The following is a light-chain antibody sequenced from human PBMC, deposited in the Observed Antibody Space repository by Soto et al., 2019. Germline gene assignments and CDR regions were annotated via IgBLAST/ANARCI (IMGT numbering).Light chain of an antibody. CDR3: SSYAGSNNLV. J-gene: IGLJ2*01. Sequence: QSVLTQPASVSASPGQSITISCTGASSDIGGYKYVSWYQQHPGKAPKLMIHEVTKRPSGVPDRFSGSKSGNTASLTVSGLQGEDEADYYCSSYAGSNNLVFGGGTKLTVL. CDR1: SSDIGGYKY. V-gene: IGLV2-8*01. CDR2: EVT.